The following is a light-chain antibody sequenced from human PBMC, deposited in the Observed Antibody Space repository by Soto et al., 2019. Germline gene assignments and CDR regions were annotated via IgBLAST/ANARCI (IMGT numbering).Light chain of an antibody. CDR2: RNN. CDR3: AAWDDSLEGWV. J-gene: IGLJ3*02. CDR1: SSNIGSNY. V-gene: IGLV1-47*01. Sequence: QTVVTQPPSASGTPGQRVTISCSGSSSNIGSNYVYWYQQLPGTAPKLLIYRNNQRPSGVPDRFSGSKSGTSASLAISGLRSEDEADYYCAAWDDSLEGWVFGGGTKLTVL.